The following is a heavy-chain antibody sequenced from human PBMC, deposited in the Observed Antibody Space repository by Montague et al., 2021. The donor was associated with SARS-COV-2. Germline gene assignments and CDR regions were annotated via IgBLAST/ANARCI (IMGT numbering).Heavy chain of an antibody. D-gene: IGHD3-10*01. V-gene: IGHV2-5*02. CDR2: IYWDDDK. CDR1: GSSLSTSGVG. Sequence: PALVQPTQTLTLTCTFSGSSLSTSGVGVGWIRQPSGKALEWLALIYWDDDKRYSPSLKSRRTTTNDTSKKQVVLTRTNMDPVDTAAYYCAHKRSPWFGALDYWGQGTLVTVSS. CDR3: AHKRSPWFGALDY. J-gene: IGHJ4*02.